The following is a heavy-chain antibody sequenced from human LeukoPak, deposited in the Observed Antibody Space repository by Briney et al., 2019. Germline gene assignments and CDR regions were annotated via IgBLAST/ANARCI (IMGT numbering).Heavy chain of an antibody. CDR1: GFTFSSYG. D-gene: IGHD3-3*01. CDR3: AREYYDFWSGYSNSSDY. Sequence: PGRSLRLSCAASGFTFSSYGMHWVRQAPGKGLEWVAVISYDGSNKYYADSVKGRFTISRDNAKNSLYLQMNSLRAEDTAVYYCAREYYDFWSGYSNSSDYWGQGTLVTVSS. CDR2: ISYDGSNK. V-gene: IGHV3-30*03. J-gene: IGHJ4*02.